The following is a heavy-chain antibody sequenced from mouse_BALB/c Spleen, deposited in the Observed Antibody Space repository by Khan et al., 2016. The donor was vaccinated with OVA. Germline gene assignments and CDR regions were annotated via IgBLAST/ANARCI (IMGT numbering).Heavy chain of an antibody. V-gene: IGHV14-3*02. CDR3: ARPFYYYDALDC. Sequence: EVRLQQSGAELVKPGASVKLSCTASGFNIKDTYIHWVKQRPEQGLEWIGRIDPANGNTDNVPKFQGKATMTADSSSNTAFLQLISLTSEDSAVYYCARPFYYYDALDCWGQGTSVTVSS. D-gene: IGHD1-1*01. CDR1: GFNIKDTY. CDR2: IDPANGNT. J-gene: IGHJ4*01.